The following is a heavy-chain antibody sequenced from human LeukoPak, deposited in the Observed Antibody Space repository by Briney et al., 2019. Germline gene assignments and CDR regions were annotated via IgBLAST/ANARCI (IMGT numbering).Heavy chain of an antibody. Sequence: GSLRVSCAAPGFILDNYAIHWVRQAPGKGLEWVSLISGDGGSTFYADSVRGRFTISRDNTRKSLSLQMSSLRSEDTALYYCARESETSGWYDYWGQGTLVTVSS. CDR2: ISGDGGST. CDR1: GFILDNYA. J-gene: IGHJ4*02. CDR3: ARESETSGWYDY. V-gene: IGHV3-43*02. D-gene: IGHD6-19*01.